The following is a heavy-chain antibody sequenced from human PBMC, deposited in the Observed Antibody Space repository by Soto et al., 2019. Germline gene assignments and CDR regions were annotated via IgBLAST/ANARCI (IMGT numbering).Heavy chain of an antibody. Sequence: QVQLVESGGGVVLPGRSLRVSCAASGFTFSTFAMNWVRQAPGKGLEWVAISSSDGGKEFYADSVKARFTISRDNSKNTLYLEMNSLRPEDTAVYWCARGVKSTLSVVLVSLSFDPWGQGTLVTVSS. V-gene: IGHV3-30*03. CDR3: ARGVKSTLSVVLVSLSFDP. CDR1: GFTFSTFA. J-gene: IGHJ5*02. CDR2: SSSDGGKE. D-gene: IGHD2-2*01.